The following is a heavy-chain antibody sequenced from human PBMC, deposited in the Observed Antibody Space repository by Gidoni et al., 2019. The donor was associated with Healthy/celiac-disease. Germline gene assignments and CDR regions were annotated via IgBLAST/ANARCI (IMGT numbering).Heavy chain of an antibody. CDR2: IIPILGIA. D-gene: IGHD6-13*01. Sequence: QVQLVQSGAEVKKPGSSVTVSCKASGGHFSSYTISWVRQASGQVLEWMGRIIPILGIANYAQKFQGRVTITADKSTSTAYMELSSLRSEDTAVYYCAREIAAAGSYGMDVWGQGTTVTVSS. CDR3: AREIAAAGSYGMDV. V-gene: IGHV1-69*08. CDR1: GGHFSSYT. J-gene: IGHJ6*02.